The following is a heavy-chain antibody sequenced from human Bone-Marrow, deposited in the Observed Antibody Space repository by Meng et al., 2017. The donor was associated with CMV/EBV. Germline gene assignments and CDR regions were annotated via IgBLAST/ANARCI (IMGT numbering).Heavy chain of an antibody. J-gene: IGHJ4*02. CDR2: ISWNSGSI. Sequence: SLKISCAASGFTFDDYAMHWVRQAPGKGLEWVSGISWNSGSIGYADSVKGRFTISRDNAKNSLYLQMNSLRAEDTALYYCAKGDKRTGAWGRYIDYWGQGTLVTVSS. CDR1: GFTFDDYA. CDR3: AKGDKRTGAWGRYIDY. V-gene: IGHV3-9*01. D-gene: IGHD7-27*01.